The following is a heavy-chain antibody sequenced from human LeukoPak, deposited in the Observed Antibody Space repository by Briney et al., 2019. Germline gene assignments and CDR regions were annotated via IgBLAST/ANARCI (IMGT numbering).Heavy chain of an antibody. CDR1: GFTFTSSA. J-gene: IGHJ2*01. CDR3: AADRYYYGSGSYYRWYFDL. V-gene: IGHV1-58*01. CDR2: IVVGSGNT. D-gene: IGHD3-10*01. Sequence: ASVKVSCKASGFTFTSSAVQWVRQARGQRLEWIGWIVVGSGNTNYAQKFQERVTITRDMSTSTAYMELSSLRSEDTAVYYCAADRYYYGSGSYYRWYFDLWGRGTLVTVSS.